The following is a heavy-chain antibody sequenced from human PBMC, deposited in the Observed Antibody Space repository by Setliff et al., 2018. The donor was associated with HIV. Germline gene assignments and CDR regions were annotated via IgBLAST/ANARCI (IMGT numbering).Heavy chain of an antibody. CDR3: TRGGSMTTLTT. V-gene: IGHV4-59*01. CDR2: IYYNVNN. CDR1: GGPISSYY. D-gene: IGHD4-4*01. Sequence: SETLSLTCSVSGGPISSYYWSWIRQPPGKGLEWIGFIYYNVNNNYNPSLKSRVSISVDTSKNQFSLRLSSVTAADTAVYYCTRGGSMTTLTTWGQGTLVTVSS. J-gene: IGHJ4*02.